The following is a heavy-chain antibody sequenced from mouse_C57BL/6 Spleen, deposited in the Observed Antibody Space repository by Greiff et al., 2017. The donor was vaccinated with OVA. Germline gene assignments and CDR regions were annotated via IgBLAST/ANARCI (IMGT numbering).Heavy chain of an antibody. V-gene: IGHV1-76*01. D-gene: IGHD2-5*01. CDR1: GYTFTDYY. CDR2: IYPGSGNT. Sequence: QVQLQQSGAELVRPGASVKLSCKASGYTFTDYYINWVKQRPGQGLEWIARIYPGSGNTYYNEKFKGKATLTAEKSSSTAYMQLSSLTSEDSAVYFCARWGYSNYEGGFAYWGQGTLVTVSA. J-gene: IGHJ3*01. CDR3: ARWGYSNYEGGFAY.